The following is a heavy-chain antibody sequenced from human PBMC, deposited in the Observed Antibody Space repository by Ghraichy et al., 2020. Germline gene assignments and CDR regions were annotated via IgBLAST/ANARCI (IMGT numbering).Heavy chain of an antibody. D-gene: IGHD2-21*02. CDR2: FSHRGTT. CDR3: ARAGTAISTPITF. J-gene: IGHJ1*01. V-gene: IGHV4-39*07. CDR1: GVSIVNTAYY. Sequence: SETLSLVCSVSGVSIVNTAYYWAWVRQIPGGGLEWVATFSHRGTTFYNPSLKSRVSISIDASNNLFSLELTSVAAADTALYYCARAGTAISTPITFWGQGSLVTV.